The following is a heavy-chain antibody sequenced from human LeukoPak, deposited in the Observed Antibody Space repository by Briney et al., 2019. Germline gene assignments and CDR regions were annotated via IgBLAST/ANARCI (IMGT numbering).Heavy chain of an antibody. V-gene: IGHV1-24*01. CDR2: FDPEDGET. CDR3: ATGHYDSSGYYYPFDY. D-gene: IGHD3-22*01. Sequence: ASVKVSCKVSGYTLTELSMHWVRQAPGKGLEWLGGFDPEDGETIYAQKFQGRVTMTEDTSTDTAYMELSSLRSEDTAVYYCATGHYDSSGYYYPFDYWGQGTLVTVSS. J-gene: IGHJ4*02. CDR1: GYTLTELS.